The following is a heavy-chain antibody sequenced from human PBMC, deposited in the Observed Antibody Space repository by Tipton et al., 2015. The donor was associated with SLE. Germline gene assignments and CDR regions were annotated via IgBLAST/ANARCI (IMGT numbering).Heavy chain of an antibody. CDR3: ARGSVETGTVPDY. CDR1: GGSFSGYY. V-gene: IGHV4-34*01. Sequence: LRLSCAVYGGSFSGYYWSWIRQPPGKGLEWIGEINHSGSTNYNPSLKSRVIISVDTAKNQFSLKLSSVTAADTAVYYCARGSVETGTVPDYWGQGTLVTVS. CDR2: INHSGST. J-gene: IGHJ4*02. D-gene: IGHD5-18*01.